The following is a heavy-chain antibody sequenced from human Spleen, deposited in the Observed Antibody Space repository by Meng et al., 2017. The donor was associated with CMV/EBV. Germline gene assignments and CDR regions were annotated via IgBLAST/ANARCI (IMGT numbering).Heavy chain of an antibody. V-gene: IGHV4-31*02. CDR1: GGSINSGGYY. D-gene: IGHD5-12*01. Sequence: SGGSINSGGYYWSWIRQRPGKGLEWIGYIYYSGSTYYNPSLKSRVTISVDTSKNQFSLKLSSVTAADTAVYYCARGVATRKGTWFDPWGQGTLVTVSS. J-gene: IGHJ5*02. CDR2: IYYSGST. CDR3: ARGVATRKGTWFDP.